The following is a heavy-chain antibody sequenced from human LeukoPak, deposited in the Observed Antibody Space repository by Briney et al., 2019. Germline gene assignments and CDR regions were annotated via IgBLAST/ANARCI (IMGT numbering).Heavy chain of an antibody. D-gene: IGHD6-13*01. Sequence: KPSEPLSLTCTVSGGSISSSSHSWGWIRQPPGKGLEWTGSIYYTGRTYYNPSLKSRVTISVDTSKNQFSLKLSSVTAADTAVYYCAQSLGSSNWIGNWFDPWGQGTLVTVSS. CDR1: GGSISSSSHS. CDR3: AQSLGSSNWIGNWFDP. V-gene: IGHV4-39*01. CDR2: IYYTGRT. J-gene: IGHJ5*02.